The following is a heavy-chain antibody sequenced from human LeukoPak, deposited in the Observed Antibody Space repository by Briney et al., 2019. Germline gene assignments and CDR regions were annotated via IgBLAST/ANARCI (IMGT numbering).Heavy chain of an antibody. Sequence: GASVKVSCTASGYTFTSYGISWVRQAPGQGLEWMGRINPNNGGTNYAQKFQGRVTMTRDTSISTAYMELNGLRSDDTAVYYCATQLGSDAFDIWGQGTMVTVSS. D-gene: IGHD7-27*01. CDR3: ATQLGSDAFDI. J-gene: IGHJ3*02. V-gene: IGHV1-2*06. CDR1: GYTFTSYG. CDR2: INPNNGGT.